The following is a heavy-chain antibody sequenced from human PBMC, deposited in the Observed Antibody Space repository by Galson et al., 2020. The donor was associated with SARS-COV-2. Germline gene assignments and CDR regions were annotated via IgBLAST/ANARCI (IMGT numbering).Heavy chain of an antibody. CDR1: GGSISSSSYY. CDR3: ARQLWLRGGMDG. D-gene: IGHD5-18*01. Sequence: SETLSLTCTVSGGSISSSSYYWGWLRPPPGKGLEWIGSIYYSGSPYYNPSHKSRVTISVDQSKNQCSLKLSSVTAADTAVDYCARQLWLRGGMDGRGLGTTVTV. J-gene: IGHJ6*02. CDR2: IYYSGSP. V-gene: IGHV4-39*01.